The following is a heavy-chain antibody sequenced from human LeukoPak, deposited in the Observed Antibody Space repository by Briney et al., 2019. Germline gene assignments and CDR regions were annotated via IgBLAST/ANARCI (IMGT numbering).Heavy chain of an antibody. J-gene: IGHJ4*02. V-gene: IGHV3-30*04. D-gene: IGHD3-22*01. CDR3: ARDAYYDSSGYKGY. CDR1: GFTFSSYA. Sequence: SGGSLRLSWAASGFTFSSYAMHWVRQAPGKGLEWVAVISYDGSNKYYADSVKGRFTISRDNSKNTLYLQMNSLRAEDTAVYYCARDAYYDSSGYKGYWGKGTLVTVSS. CDR2: ISYDGSNK.